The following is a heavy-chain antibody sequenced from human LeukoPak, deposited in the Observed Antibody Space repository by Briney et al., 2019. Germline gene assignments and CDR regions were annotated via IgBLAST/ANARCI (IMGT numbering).Heavy chain of an antibody. CDR1: GGSISSSSYC. Sequence: PSETLSLTCTVSGGSISSSSYCWGWIRQPPGKGLEWIGSIYYSGSTYYNPSLKSRVTISVDTSKNQFSLKLGSVTAADTAVYYCARDVRKGLWPSTNWFDPWGQGTLVTVSS. CDR3: ARDVRKGLWPSTNWFDP. CDR2: IYYSGST. V-gene: IGHV4-39*07. D-gene: IGHD2-2*01. J-gene: IGHJ5*02.